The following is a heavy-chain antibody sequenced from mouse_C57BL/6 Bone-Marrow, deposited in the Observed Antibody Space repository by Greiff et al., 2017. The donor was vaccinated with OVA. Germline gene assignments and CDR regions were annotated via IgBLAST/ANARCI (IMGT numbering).Heavy chain of an antibody. CDR2: IDPNSGGT. CDR1: GYTFTSYW. Sequence: QVQLQQPGAELVKPGASVKLSCKASGYTFTSYWMHWVKQRPGRGLEWIGRIDPNSGGTKYNEKFKSKATLTVDKPSSTAYMQLSSLTSEDSAVYYCERRGRGSSPHWYFDVWGTGTTVTVSS. V-gene: IGHV1-72*01. CDR3: ERRGRGSSPHWYFDV. D-gene: IGHD1-1*01. J-gene: IGHJ1*03.